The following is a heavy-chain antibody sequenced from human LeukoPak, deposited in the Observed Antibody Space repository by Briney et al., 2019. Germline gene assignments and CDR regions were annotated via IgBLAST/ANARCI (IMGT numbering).Heavy chain of an antibody. V-gene: IGHV4-4*07. D-gene: IGHD2-2*01. CDR3: ARDKNQLLGIGFDY. CDR2: IYPSGST. Sequence: PSETLSLTCTVSGGSISSYYWSWVRQPAGKGLEWIGRIYPSGSTNYNPSLQSRVPMSVDTSKNQFSLKLSSVTAADTAVYYCARDKNQLLGIGFDYWGQGALVTVSS. CDR1: GGSISSYY. J-gene: IGHJ4*02.